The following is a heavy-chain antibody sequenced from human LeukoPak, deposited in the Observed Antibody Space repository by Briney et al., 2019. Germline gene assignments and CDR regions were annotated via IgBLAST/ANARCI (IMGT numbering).Heavy chain of an antibody. CDR2: IRYDGSNK. Sequence: GRSLRLSCAASGLTFSSYGMHWVRQAPGKGLEWVAFIRYDGSNKYYADSVKGRFTISRDNSKNTLYLQMNSLRVEDAAVYYCSKDLTSDFGGDLDPWGQGTLVTVSS. J-gene: IGHJ5*02. V-gene: IGHV3-30*02. D-gene: IGHD3-10*01. CDR3: SKDLTSDFGGDLDP. CDR1: GLTFSSYG.